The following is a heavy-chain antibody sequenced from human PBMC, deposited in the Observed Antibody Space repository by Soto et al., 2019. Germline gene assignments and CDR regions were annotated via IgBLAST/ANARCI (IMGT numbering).Heavy chain of an antibody. CDR1: GFKFTDYY. Sequence: QVQLVESGGGLVKPGGSLRLSCAASGFKFTDYYMSWVRQAPGKGLEWLSYISGSGDVIYYADFVKGRFTISRDNAKKSVFLQMRSLRAYDTALYYCARAPDCGEGSCYRHFDLWGQGTRVAVSS. V-gene: IGHV3-11*01. J-gene: IGHJ4*02. D-gene: IGHD2-21*01. CDR3: ARAPDCGEGSCYRHFDL. CDR2: ISGSGDVI.